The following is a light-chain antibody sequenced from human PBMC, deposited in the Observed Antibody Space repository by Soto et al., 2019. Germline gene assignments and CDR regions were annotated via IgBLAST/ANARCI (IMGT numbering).Light chain of an antibody. Sequence: DIQMTQSPSTLSASVGDRVTITCRASQNINNWLAWYQQKPGKAPRLLIFDASSLKSGVPSRFSGSGSGTEFTLTISSLQPDDFATYYCLQYDSYSWAFGHGTKVDIK. CDR3: LQYDSYSWA. CDR1: QNINNW. V-gene: IGKV1-5*01. J-gene: IGKJ1*01. CDR2: DAS.